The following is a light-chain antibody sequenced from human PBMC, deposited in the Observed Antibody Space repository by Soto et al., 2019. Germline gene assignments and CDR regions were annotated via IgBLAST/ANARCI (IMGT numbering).Light chain of an antibody. Sequence: QSALTQPASVSGSPGQSITISCTGTSSDVGGYDFVSWYQHHPGKAPKLIIYEGTKRPAGVSNRFSGSKSCNTASLTVSGLEAEDEADYFCCSYAYTFSVFGGGTKLTVL. CDR2: EGT. J-gene: IGLJ3*02. CDR1: SSDVGGYDF. CDR3: CSYAYTFSV. V-gene: IGLV2-23*01.